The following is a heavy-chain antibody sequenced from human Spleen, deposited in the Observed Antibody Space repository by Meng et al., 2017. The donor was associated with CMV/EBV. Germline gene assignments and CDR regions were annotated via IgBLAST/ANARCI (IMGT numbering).Heavy chain of an antibody. D-gene: IGHD2-15*01. CDR2: ISAYNGNT. V-gene: IGHV1-18*01. CDR1: GYTFTSYG. J-gene: IGHJ6*02. Sequence: ASVKVSCKASGYTFTSYGISWVRQAPGQGLEWMGWISAYNGNTNYAQKLQGRVTMTTDTSTSTAYMEPRSLRSDDTAVYYCARLVGVADTHYYGMDVWGQGTTVTVSS. CDR3: ARLVGVADTHYYGMDV.